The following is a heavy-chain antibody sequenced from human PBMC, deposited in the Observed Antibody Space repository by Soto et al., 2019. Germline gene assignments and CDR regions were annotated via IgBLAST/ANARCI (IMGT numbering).Heavy chain of an antibody. CDR3: ARVQGMWRAFDI. CDR1: GFTFSSYA. CDR2: ISYDGSNK. Sequence: GGSLRLSCAASGFTFSSYAMHWVRQAPGKGLEWVAVISYDGSNKYYADSVKGRFTISRDNSENTLYLQMNSLRAEDTAVYYCARVQGMWRAFDIWGQGTMVTVSS. J-gene: IGHJ3*02. V-gene: IGHV3-30-3*01. D-gene: IGHD2-21*01.